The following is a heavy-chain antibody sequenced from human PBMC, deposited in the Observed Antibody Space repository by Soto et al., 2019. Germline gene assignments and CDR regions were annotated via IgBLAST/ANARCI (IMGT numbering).Heavy chain of an antibody. CDR1: GGSISSYY. J-gene: IGHJ5*02. V-gene: IGHV4-59*01. CDR2: IYYSGST. D-gene: IGHD2-8*01. Sequence: ATLSLTCTVSGGSISSYYWSWIRQPPGKGLEWIGYIYYSGSTNYNPSLKSRVTISVDTSKNQFSLKLSSVTAADTAVYYCARGSMSLMESFWFDPWGQGTLVTVSS. CDR3: ARGSMSLMESFWFDP.